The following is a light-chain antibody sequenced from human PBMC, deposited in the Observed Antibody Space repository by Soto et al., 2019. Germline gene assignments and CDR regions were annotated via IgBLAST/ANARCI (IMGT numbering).Light chain of an antibody. Sequence: QSVLTQPPSMSAAPGQMVAISCSGTSSNIGDNSVSWYQHFPGTAPKVLIYDNNRRPSGIPDRFSGSKSGTSATLTIIGLQTGDEADYYCSSYTTNITPVVFGGGTKLTVL. V-gene: IGLV1-51*01. J-gene: IGLJ2*01. CDR2: DNN. CDR3: SSYTTNITPVV. CDR1: SSNIGDNS.